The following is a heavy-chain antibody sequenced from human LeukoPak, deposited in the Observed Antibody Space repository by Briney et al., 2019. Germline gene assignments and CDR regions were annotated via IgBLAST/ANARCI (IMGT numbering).Heavy chain of an antibody. CDR3: AKTTGNIAGAYFDY. Sequence: GGSLRLSCAASGFTFSSYAMSWVRQAPGKGLEWVSAISGSGGRTYYADSVKGRFTISRDNSMDTLYLQMNSLRAEDTAVYYCAKTTGNIAGAYFDYWGQGALVTVSS. D-gene: IGHD1-26*01. CDR1: GFTFSSYA. J-gene: IGHJ4*02. V-gene: IGHV3-23*01. CDR2: ISGSGGRT.